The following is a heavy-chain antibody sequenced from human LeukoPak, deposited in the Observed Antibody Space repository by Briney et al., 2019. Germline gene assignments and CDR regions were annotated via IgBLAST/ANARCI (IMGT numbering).Heavy chain of an antibody. CDR1: GGSISSSSAY. V-gene: IGHV4-61*05. J-gene: IGHJ4*02. D-gene: IGHD3-22*01. Sequence: SETLSLTCTVSGGSISSSSAYWGWIRQPPGKGLEWIGYIYYSGSTNYNPSLKSRVTISVDTSKNQFSLKLSSVTAADTAVYYCARARYYDSSGYPGPDYWGQGTLVTVSS. CDR3: ARARYYDSSGYPGPDY. CDR2: IYYSGST.